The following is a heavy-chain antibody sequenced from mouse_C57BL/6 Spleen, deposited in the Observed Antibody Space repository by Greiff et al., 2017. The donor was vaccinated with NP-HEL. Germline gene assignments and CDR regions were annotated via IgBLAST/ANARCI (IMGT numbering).Heavy chain of an antibody. CDR3: ASRYYSNGAWFAY. D-gene: IGHD2-5*01. V-gene: IGHV2-6*01. CDR1: GFSLTSYG. J-gene: IGHJ3*01. Sequence: QVQLKESGPGLVAPSQSLSITCTVSGFSLTSYGVDWVRQSPGKGLEWLGVIWGVGSTNYTSALKSRLSISKDNSKSQVFLKMNSLQTDDTAMYYCASRYYSNGAWFAYWGQGTLVTVSA. CDR2: IWGVGST.